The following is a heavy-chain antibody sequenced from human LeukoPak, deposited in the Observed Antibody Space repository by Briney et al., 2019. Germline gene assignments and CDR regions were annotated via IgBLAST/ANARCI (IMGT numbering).Heavy chain of an antibody. CDR3: ARVDIAAAGSYYYGMDV. J-gene: IGHJ6*02. CDR2: ISSSNSDI. V-gene: IGHV3-21*04. D-gene: IGHD6-13*01. CDR1: GFTFTSYT. Sequence: PGGSLRLSCAASGFTFTSYTMNWVRQAPGKGLEWVSSISSSNSDISYADSVKGRFTISRDNAKNSLYLQMNSLRAEDTALYHCARVDIAAAGSYYYGMDVWGQGTTVTVSS.